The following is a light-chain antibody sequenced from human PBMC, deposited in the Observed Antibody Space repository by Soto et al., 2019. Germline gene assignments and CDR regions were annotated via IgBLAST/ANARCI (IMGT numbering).Light chain of an antibody. CDR3: QQLNSYPLT. Sequence: DIQLTQSPSFLSASVGDRVTITCRASQGISSYLAWYQQKPGKAPKLLIYAASTLQSGVPSRVSGSGSGTEFTLTMSSLQPEDFATYYCQQLNSYPLTFGGGTKVEIK. J-gene: IGKJ4*01. CDR2: AAS. CDR1: QGISSY. V-gene: IGKV1-9*01.